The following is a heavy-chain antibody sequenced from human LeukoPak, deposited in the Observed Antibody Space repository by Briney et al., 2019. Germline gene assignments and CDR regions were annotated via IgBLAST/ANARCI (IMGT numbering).Heavy chain of an antibody. Sequence: ASVKVSCKGSGYSFSYYGLKWVRQAPGQGLEWLGLITEDQSDTNYARDVRGRVTLTTDTSTSTAYMDLWSLRSDDTAVYFCARAPGRACTGVLCYLGGASDIWGEGTMVTVSS. D-gene: IGHD2-8*02. J-gene: IGHJ3*02. CDR1: GYSFSYYG. CDR2: ITEDQSDT. CDR3: ARAPGRACTGVLCYLGGASDI. V-gene: IGHV1-18*01.